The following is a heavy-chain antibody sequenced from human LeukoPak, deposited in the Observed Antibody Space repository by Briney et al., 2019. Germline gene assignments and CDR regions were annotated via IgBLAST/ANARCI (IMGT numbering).Heavy chain of an antibody. CDR2: IYYSGSA. V-gene: IGHV4-59*12. Sequence: SETLSLTCTVSSGSINAYYWSWIRQPPGKGLEWIGYIYYSGSANYNPSLKNRVTISVDTSKNQFSLKLSSVTAADTAVYYCASSYYGSGSDDWFDPWGQGTLVTVSS. D-gene: IGHD3-10*01. CDR3: ASSYYGSGSDDWFDP. CDR1: SGSINAYY. J-gene: IGHJ5*02.